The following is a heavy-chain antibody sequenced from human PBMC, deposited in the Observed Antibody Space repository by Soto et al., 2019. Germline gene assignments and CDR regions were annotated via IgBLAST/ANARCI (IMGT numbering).Heavy chain of an antibody. CDR2: ISYDGSNK. J-gene: IGHJ3*02. V-gene: IGHV3-30*03. D-gene: IGHD1-1*01. CDR1: GFTFSSYG. Sequence: GGSLRLSCAASGFTFSSYGMHWVRQAPGKGLEWVAVISYDGSNKYYADSVKGRFTISRDNSKNTLYLQMNSLRAEDTAVYYCARPPVHGNDAFDIWGQGTMVTVSS. CDR3: ARPPVHGNDAFDI.